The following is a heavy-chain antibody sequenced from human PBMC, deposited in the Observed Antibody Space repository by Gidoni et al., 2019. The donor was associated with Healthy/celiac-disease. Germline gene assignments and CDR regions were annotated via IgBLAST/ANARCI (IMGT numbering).Heavy chain of an antibody. CDR1: GFTFSSYG. J-gene: IGHJ3*02. CDR3: AKEGWAVAGDNDAFDI. Sequence: QVQLVESGGGVFQPGRSLRLSCAASGFTFSSYGMHWVRQAPGKGLEWVAVISYDGSNKYYADSVKGRFTISRDNSKNTLYLQMNSLRAEDTAVYYCAKEGWAVAGDNDAFDIWGQGTMVTVSS. CDR2: ISYDGSNK. V-gene: IGHV3-30*18. D-gene: IGHD6-19*01.